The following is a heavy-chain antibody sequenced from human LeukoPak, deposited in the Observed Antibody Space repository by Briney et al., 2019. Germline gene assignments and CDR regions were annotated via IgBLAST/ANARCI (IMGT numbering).Heavy chain of an antibody. CDR3: ARIYSSGSRYYFDY. Sequence: GGPLRLSCAASGFTFSSYEMNWVRQAPGKGLEWVSYISSSGSTLYYADSVKGRFTISRDNAKNSLYLQMNSLRAEDTALYYCARIYSSGSRYYFDYWGQGTLVTVSS. J-gene: IGHJ4*02. D-gene: IGHD6-19*01. CDR2: ISSSGSTL. V-gene: IGHV3-48*03. CDR1: GFTFSSYE.